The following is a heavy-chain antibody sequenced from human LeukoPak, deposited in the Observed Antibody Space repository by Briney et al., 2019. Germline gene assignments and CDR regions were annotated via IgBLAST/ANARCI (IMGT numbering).Heavy chain of an antibody. Sequence: GGSLRLSCAASGFTFSSYSMNWVRQAPGKGLEWISSISSSSSYIYYADSVKGRFTISRDNAKNSLYLQMNSLRAEDTAVYYCARDERYCSSTSCYTGDFQHWGQGTLVTVSS. J-gene: IGHJ1*01. CDR1: GFTFSSYS. V-gene: IGHV3-21*01. CDR2: ISSSSSYI. D-gene: IGHD2-2*02. CDR3: ARDERYCSSTSCYTGDFQH.